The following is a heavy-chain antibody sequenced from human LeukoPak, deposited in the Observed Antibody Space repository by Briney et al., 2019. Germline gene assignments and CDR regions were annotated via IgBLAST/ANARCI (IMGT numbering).Heavy chain of an antibody. CDR2: IKQDGSEK. J-gene: IGHJ4*02. V-gene: IGHV3-7*03. CDR1: GFTFSSYW. D-gene: IGHD6-19*01. Sequence: PGGSLRLSCAASGFTFSSYWMSWVRQAPGKGLEWVANIKQDGSEKYYVDSVKGRFTISRDNAKNSLYLQMNSLRVEDTAVYYCAKTTTGYSSGRYPGWPVDYWGQGTLVTVSS. CDR3: AKTTTGYSSGRYPGWPVDY.